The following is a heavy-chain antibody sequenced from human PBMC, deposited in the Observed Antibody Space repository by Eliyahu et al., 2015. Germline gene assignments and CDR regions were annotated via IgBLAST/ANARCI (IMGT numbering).Heavy chain of an antibody. D-gene: IGHD5-12*01. V-gene: IGHV3-23*01. J-gene: IGHJ4*02. Sequence: SWVRQAPGKGLEWVSAISGSGGSTYYADSVKGRFTISRDNSKNTLYLQMNSLRAEDTAVYYCAKHRNSGYDYDRYYFDYWGQGTLVTVSS. CDR2: ISGSGGST. CDR3: AKHRNSGYDYDRYYFDY.